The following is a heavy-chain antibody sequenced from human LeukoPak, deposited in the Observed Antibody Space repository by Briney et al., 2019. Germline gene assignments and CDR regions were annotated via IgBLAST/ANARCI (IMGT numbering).Heavy chain of an antibody. CDR2: ISGSDST. CDR1: GFTFSSFA. V-gene: IGHV3-23*01. Sequence: GWSLRVSGSAAGFTFSSFAMSWVRQAPGKGLPPVSAISGSDSTYYADCVKGRFTIYRDNSKNTLYLQMNSLRAEDTAIYYCAKGVRFLDWWILDYWGQGSLVTVSS. J-gene: IGHJ4*02. CDR3: AKGVRFLDWWILDY. D-gene: IGHD3-9*01.